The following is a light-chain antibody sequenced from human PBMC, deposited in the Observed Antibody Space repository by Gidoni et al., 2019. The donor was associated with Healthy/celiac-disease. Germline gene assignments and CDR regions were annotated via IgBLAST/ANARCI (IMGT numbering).Light chain of an antibody. Sequence: EIVLTQSPATLSLSPGGRATLSCRASQSVSSYLAWYQQKPGQAPRLLIYDASNRATGIPARFSGSGSGTDFTLTISSLEPEDFAVYYCQQRNRRFGGGTKVEIK. CDR1: QSVSSY. J-gene: IGKJ4*01. CDR2: DAS. V-gene: IGKV3-11*01. CDR3: QQRNRR.